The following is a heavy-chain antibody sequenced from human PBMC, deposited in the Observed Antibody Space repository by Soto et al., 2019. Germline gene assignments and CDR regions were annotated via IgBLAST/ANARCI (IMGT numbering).Heavy chain of an antibody. CDR1: GSTFNNFA. V-gene: IGHV1-69*06. Sequence: QVVLLQSGAEVKEPGSSVRVSCQVSGSTFNNFAFSWVRQAPGHGPEWMGGIVVDSNTAEYSQRFQDRVTITADTSTDTLYMELGSLTFENTAVYYCARAIKRWEVNYYFDFWGQGTLVTVSS. D-gene: IGHD1-26*01. J-gene: IGHJ4*02. CDR3: ARAIKRWEVNYYFDF. CDR2: IVVDSNTA.